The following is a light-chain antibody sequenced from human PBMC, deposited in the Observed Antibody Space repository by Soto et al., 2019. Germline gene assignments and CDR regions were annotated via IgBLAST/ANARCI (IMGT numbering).Light chain of an antibody. J-gene: IGKJ4*01. CDR1: QTVRTNY. CDR2: DAS. CDR3: QQFSSYPLT. V-gene: IGKV3-20*01. Sequence: EFVLTQSPCTLSLSPGERATLSCSASQTVRTNYLAGYQQPPGQDTRLLSYDASSRATGIPDRFSGVGSGTDFTLTISRLEPEDFAVYYCQQFSSYPLTFGGGTKVDIK.